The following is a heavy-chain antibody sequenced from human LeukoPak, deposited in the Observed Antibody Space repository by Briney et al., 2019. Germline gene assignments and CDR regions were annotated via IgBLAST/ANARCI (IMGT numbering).Heavy chain of an antibody. Sequence: GGSLRLSCAASGFTFSGSAMHWVRQASGKGLEWVGRIRSKANSYATAYAASVKGRFTISRDDSKNTAYLQMNSLRAEDTAVYYCAKDYYYDSSGYYAFDYWGQGTLVTVSS. CDR1: GFTFSGSA. D-gene: IGHD3-22*01. J-gene: IGHJ4*02. CDR2: IRSKANSYAT. V-gene: IGHV3-73*01. CDR3: AKDYYYDSSGYYAFDY.